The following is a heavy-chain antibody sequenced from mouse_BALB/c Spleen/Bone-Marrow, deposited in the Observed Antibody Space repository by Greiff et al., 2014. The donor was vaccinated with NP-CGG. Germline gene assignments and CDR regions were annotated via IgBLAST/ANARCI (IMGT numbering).Heavy chain of an antibody. CDR1: VYSFTSYW. D-gene: IGHD1-1*01. J-gene: IGHJ3*01. Sequence: VQLKESGAELVRPGASVKLSCKASVYSFTSYWMNWVKQRPGQGLEWIGMIHPSATETRLNQRFKDKATLTVDKSSSTAYMQLSIPTSEDSAVYYGARWEGNYGSTFAYWGQGTLVTVSA. V-gene: IGHV1-74*04. CDR3: ARWEGNYGSTFAY. CDR2: IHPSATET.